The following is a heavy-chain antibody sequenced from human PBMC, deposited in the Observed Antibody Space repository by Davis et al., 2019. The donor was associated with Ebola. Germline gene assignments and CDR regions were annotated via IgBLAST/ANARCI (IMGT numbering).Heavy chain of an antibody. CDR3: ARGWLRTGFDY. CDR2: TYYTSKWNN. J-gene: IGHJ4*02. D-gene: IGHD5-12*01. V-gene: IGHV6-1*01. Sequence: PSETLSLTCAISGDRVSTKGTAWNWIRQSPSRGLEWLGRTYYTSKWNNDYAVSVKSRVIIDPDTSKNQFSLHLNSVTPDDTAVYYCARGWLRTGFDYWDQGAPVTVSS. CDR1: GDRVSTKGTA.